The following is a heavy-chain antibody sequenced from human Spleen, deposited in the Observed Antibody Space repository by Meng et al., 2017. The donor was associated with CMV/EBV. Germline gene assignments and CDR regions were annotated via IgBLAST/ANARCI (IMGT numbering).Heavy chain of an antibody. Sequence: CCSYIRRPPRKRLGEGGECKQRRGPNYNPSLKSRVTISVDTSKDQYSLKLSSVTAADTAVYYCARDREWLRFFGTYNGFDPWGQGTLVTVSS. CDR1: C. CDR3: ARDREWLRFFGTYNGFDP. V-gene: IGHV4-34*01. CDR2: CKQRRGP. D-gene: IGHD5-12*01. J-gene: IGHJ5*02.